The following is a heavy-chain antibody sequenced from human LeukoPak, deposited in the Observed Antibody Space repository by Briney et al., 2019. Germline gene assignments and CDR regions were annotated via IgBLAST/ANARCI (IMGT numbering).Heavy chain of an antibody. V-gene: IGHV4-39*01. J-gene: IGHJ4*02. D-gene: IGHD3-22*01. CDR2: IYYSGTT. Sequence: SETLSPTCTVAGGSISSGPYYWGWLRPPPGKRVGWDGRIYYSGTTYYNPSLKSRVTISVDTSKNHFSLKLSSVTAADTAVYYCARHVFHSSSSYYEFFDYWGQGTLVTVSS. CDR1: GGSISSGPYY. CDR3: ARHVFHSSSSYYEFFDY.